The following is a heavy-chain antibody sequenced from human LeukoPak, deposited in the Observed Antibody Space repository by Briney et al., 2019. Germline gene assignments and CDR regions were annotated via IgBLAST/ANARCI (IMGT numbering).Heavy chain of an antibody. D-gene: IGHD4-11*01. CDR3: ARGGSRMTTFYIIDY. Sequence: ASVKVSCKASGYTFTSYYMHWVRQAPGQRPERMGWINTGNGNTKYSQKFQGRVTITRDTSANTAYMELSSLRFEDTAVYYCARGGSRMTTFYIIDYWGQGTLVTVSS. V-gene: IGHV1-3*04. J-gene: IGHJ4*02. CDR2: INTGNGNT. CDR1: GYTFTSYY.